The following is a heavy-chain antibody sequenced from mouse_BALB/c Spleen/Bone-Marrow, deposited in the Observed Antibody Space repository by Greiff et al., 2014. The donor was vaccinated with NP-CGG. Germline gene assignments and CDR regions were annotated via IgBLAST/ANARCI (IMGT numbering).Heavy chain of an antibody. Sequence: DVKLQQSGAELVKPGASVKLSCTASGFNIKDTYMHWVKQRPEQGLEWIGRIDPANGNTKYDPKFQGKATITADTSSNTAYLKLSSLTSEDAAVYYCARYYYGNSYFDYWGQGTSLTVSS. CDR3: ARYYYGNSYFDY. CDR1: GFNIKDTY. J-gene: IGHJ2*02. D-gene: IGHD1-1*01. V-gene: IGHV14-3*02. CDR2: IDPANGNT.